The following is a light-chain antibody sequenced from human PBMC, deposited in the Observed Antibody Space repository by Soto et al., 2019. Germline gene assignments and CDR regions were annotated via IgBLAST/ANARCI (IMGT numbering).Light chain of an antibody. CDR3: TSYTITSPYV. Sequence: QSVLTQPSSISGSPGQSITISCTGTISDICRYNFVSWYQHHPGKAPKLIIYEATKRPSGVSYRFSGSKSGNTASLTISGLQAEDEADYYRTSYTITSPYVFGTGTKVTV. CDR1: ISDICRYNF. CDR2: EAT. J-gene: IGLJ1*01. V-gene: IGLV2-14*01.